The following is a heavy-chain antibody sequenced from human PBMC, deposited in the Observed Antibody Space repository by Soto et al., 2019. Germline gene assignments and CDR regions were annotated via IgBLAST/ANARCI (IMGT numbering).Heavy chain of an antibody. Sequence: ASVNVSCKASGYTFTSYDINWVRQATGQGLEWMGWMNPNSGNTGYAQKFQGRVTMTRNTSISTAYMELSSLRSEDTAVYYCARNIVVVPAAIKGTFYYYHYMDVWGKGTTVTVSS. J-gene: IGHJ6*03. D-gene: IGHD2-2*01. V-gene: IGHV1-8*01. CDR2: MNPNSGNT. CDR3: ARNIVVVPAAIKGTFYYYHYMDV. CDR1: GYTFTSYD.